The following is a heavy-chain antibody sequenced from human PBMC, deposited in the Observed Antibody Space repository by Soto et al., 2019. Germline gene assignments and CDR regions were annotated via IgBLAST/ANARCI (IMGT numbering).Heavy chain of an antibody. J-gene: IGHJ6*02. CDR1: GFTFSSYG. D-gene: IGHD6-6*01. V-gene: IGHV3-33*01. Sequence: QVQLVESGGGVVQPGRCLRLSCAASGFTFSSYGMHWVRQAPGKGLEWVAVIWYDGSTKYYAESVKGRFTISRDNSKNTLYLQMNSLRAEDTAVYYCARECSSQGVVGMDVWGQGTTVTVSS. CDR2: IWYDGSTK. CDR3: ARECSSQGVVGMDV.